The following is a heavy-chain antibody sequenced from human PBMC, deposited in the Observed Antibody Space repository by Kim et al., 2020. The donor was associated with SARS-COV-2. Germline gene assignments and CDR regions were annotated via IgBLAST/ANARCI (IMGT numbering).Heavy chain of an antibody. V-gene: IGHV4-34*01. CDR2: INHSGST. D-gene: IGHD1-7*01. CDR3: ARGSRGGTIDY. Sequence: SETLSLTCAVYGGSFSGYYWSWIRQPPGKGLEWIGEINHSGSTNYNPSLKSRVTISVDTSKNQFSLKLSSVTAADTAVYYCARGSRGGTIDYWGQGTLVT. J-gene: IGHJ4*02. CDR1: GGSFSGYY.